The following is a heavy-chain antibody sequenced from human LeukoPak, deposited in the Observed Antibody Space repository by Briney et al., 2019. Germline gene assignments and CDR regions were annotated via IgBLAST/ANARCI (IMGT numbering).Heavy chain of an antibody. Sequence: VASVRVSCKASGYTFTGYYMHWVRQAPGQGLEWMGWINPNSGGTNYAQKFQGRVTMTRDTSISTAYMELSRLRSDDTAVYYCAKVDNSGYYSDTEDAFDIWGQGTMVTVSS. V-gene: IGHV1-2*02. CDR1: GYTFTGYY. D-gene: IGHD3-22*01. J-gene: IGHJ3*02. CDR2: INPNSGGT. CDR3: AKVDNSGYYSDTEDAFDI.